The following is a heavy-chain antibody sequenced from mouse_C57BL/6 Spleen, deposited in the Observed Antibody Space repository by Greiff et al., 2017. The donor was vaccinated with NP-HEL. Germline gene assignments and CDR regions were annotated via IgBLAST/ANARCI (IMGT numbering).Heavy chain of an antibody. V-gene: IGHV1-15*01. J-gene: IGHJ1*03. CDR1: GYTFTDYE. CDR2: IDPETGGT. CDR3: TRPLYSNYVNWYFDV. Sequence: LQESGAELVRPGASVTLSCKASGYTFTDYEMHWVKQTPVHGLEWIGAIDPETGGTAYNQKFKGKAILTADKSSSTAYMELRSLTSEDSAVYYCTRPLYSNYVNWYFDVWGTGTTVTVSS. D-gene: IGHD2-5*01.